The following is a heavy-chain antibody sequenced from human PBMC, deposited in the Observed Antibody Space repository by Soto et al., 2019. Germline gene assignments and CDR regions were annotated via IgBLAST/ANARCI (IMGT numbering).Heavy chain of an antibody. CDR3: AKADQLCFDY. CDR1: GFTFSSYG. J-gene: IGHJ4*02. D-gene: IGHD2-2*01. Sequence: EVQLLESGGGLVQPGGSLRLSCAASGFTFSSYGMRWVRLAPGKGLEWVSGVSGNGGSTYYADSVKGRFTISRDNSKNTVYLQMTSLRVEDPAVSYCAKADQLCFDYWGQGTLVTVSS. CDR2: VSGNGGST. V-gene: IGHV3-23*01.